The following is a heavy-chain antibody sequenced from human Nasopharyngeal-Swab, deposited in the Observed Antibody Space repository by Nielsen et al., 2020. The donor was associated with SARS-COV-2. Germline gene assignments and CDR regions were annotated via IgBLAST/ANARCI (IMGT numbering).Heavy chain of an antibody. CDR2: INHRGTT. CDR3: ARGLVDVNMMLVVIGFSYWLDS. D-gene: IGHD3-22*01. J-gene: IGHJ5*01. V-gene: IGHV4-34*01. Sequence: WIRQPPGKGLQWIGEINHRGTTSYNPSLKSRVTISADTSKNQFSLNLSSVTAADTAVYYCARGLVDVNMMLVVIGFSYWLDSWGQETLVTVSS.